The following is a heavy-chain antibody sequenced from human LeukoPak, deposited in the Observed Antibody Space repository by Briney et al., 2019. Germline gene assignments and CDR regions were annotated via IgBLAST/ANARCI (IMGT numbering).Heavy chain of an antibody. D-gene: IGHD5-12*01. CDR2: ISGSGGST. V-gene: IGHV3-23*01. Sequence: PGGSLRLSCAASGFTFSSYAMSWVRQAPGKGLEWVSAISGSGGSTYYADSVKGRFTISRDNPKNTLYLQMNSLRAEDTAVYYCAKSAGWLLISLIDYWGQGTLVTVSS. CDR3: AKSAGWLLISLIDY. J-gene: IGHJ4*02. CDR1: GFTFSSYA.